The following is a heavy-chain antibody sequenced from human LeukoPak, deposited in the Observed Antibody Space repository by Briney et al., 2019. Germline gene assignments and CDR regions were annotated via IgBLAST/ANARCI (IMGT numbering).Heavy chain of an antibody. CDR1: GFIFNKYM. CDR2: ISSDSGAI. V-gene: IGHV3-48*01. Sequence: GVSVRLPCAASGFIFNKYMIIWVRQAPGKGLEWLSYISSDSGAIYYADSVQGRFTISRDNAQKSLYLQMNSLRVEDTAVYYCVREVAYGGQGALVTVS. J-gene: IGHJ4*02. D-gene: IGHD5-12*01. CDR3: VREVAY.